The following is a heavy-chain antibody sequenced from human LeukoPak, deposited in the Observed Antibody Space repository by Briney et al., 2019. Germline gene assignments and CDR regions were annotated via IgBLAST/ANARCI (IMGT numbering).Heavy chain of an antibody. J-gene: IGHJ4*02. CDR2: IHYSGST. CDR1: GGSFSGYY. CDR3: AASLGYFDH. V-gene: IGHV4-59*08. D-gene: IGHD3-16*01. Sequence: SETLSLTCAVYGGSFSGYYWSWIRQPPGKGLEWIGYIHYSGSTNYNPSLKSRVTISIDTSKIHFSLRLSSVTAADTAVYYCAASLGYFDHWGQGTLVTVSS.